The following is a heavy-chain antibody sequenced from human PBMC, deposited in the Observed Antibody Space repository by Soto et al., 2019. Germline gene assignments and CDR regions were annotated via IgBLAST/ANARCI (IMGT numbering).Heavy chain of an antibody. D-gene: IGHD5-18*01. CDR2: IKSKISGGTT. V-gene: IGHV3-15*07. CDR1: GFTFNSAW. Sequence: EVQLVESGGHLVKPGGSLTLSCAVSGFTFNSAWLNWVRQVPGKGLEWVGRIKSKISGGTTDYAAPVKGRFTISRDDSKRILYLHMDSLRSEDTAVYYCTTGTSRGYSYEYFYYGMDVWGQGTTVTVSS. CDR3: TTGTSRGYSYEYFYYGMDV. J-gene: IGHJ6*02.